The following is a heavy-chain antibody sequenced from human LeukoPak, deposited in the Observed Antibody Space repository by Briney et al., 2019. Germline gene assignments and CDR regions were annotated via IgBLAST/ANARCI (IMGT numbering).Heavy chain of an antibody. Sequence: SETLSLTCAVYGGSFSGYYWSWIRQPPGKGLEWIGEINHSGSTNYNPSLKSRVTISVDTSKNQFSLKLSSVTAADTAVYYCARGTLYYYGSGSFPYFDYWGQGTLVTVSS. V-gene: IGHV4-34*01. CDR3: ARGTLYYYGSGSFPYFDY. CDR1: GGSFSGYY. J-gene: IGHJ4*02. CDR2: INHSGST. D-gene: IGHD3-10*01.